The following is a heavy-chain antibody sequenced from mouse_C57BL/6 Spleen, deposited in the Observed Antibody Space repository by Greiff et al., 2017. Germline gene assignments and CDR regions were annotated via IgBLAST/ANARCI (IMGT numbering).Heavy chain of an antibody. V-gene: IGHV1-15*01. J-gene: IGHJ2*01. CDR1: GYTFTDYE. CDR3: TRFDY. CDR2: IDPETGGT. Sequence: VNVVESGAELVRPGASVTLSCKASGYTFTDYEMHWVKQTPVHGLEWIGAIDPETGGTAYNQKFKGKAILTADKSSSTAYMELRSLTSEDSAVYYCTRFDYWGQGTTLTVSS.